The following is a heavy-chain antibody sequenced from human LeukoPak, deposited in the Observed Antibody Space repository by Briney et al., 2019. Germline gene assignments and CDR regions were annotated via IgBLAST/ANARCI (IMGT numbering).Heavy chain of an antibody. V-gene: IGHV4-59*01. CDR2: IYYSGST. D-gene: IGHD6-13*01. CDR3: ARSLGSSWSYFDY. J-gene: IGHJ4*02. Sequence: PSETLSLTCTVSGGSISSYYWSWLRKPPGKGQEWIGYIYYSGSTNYNPSLKSRVTISVDTSKNQFSLKLSSVTAADTAVYYCARSLGSSWSYFDYWGQGTLVTVSS. CDR1: GGSISSYY.